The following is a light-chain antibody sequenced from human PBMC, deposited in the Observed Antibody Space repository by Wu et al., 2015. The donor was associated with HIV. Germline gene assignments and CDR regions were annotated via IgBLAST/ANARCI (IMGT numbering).Light chain of an antibody. V-gene: IGKV1-8*01. CDR2: GAS. J-gene: IGKJ1*01. Sequence: AIRVTQSPSSLSASTGDRVTITCRASQGIGSFLAWYQQKPGKAPELLIYGASTLQGGVPSRFSGTESGTDFTLTISCLQSEDVATYYCQQYYSYPWTFGQGTKVKSN. CDR3: QQYYSYPWT. CDR1: QGIGSF.